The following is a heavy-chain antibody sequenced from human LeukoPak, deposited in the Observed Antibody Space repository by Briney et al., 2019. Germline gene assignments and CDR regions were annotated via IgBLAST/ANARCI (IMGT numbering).Heavy chain of an antibody. Sequence: GSLRLSCAASGFTFSSFWMSWVRQAPGKGLEWVANIKPEGSEKYYVDSVKGRFTISRDNAKNSLYLQMNSLRAEDTAVYYCTRNRGLDVWGQGTTVTVSS. CDR2: IKPEGSEK. CDR1: GFTFSSFW. CDR3: TRNRGLDV. D-gene: IGHD6-25*01. J-gene: IGHJ6*02. V-gene: IGHV3-7*01.